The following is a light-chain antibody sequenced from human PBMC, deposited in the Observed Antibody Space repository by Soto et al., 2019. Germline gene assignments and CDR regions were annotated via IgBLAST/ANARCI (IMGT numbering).Light chain of an antibody. J-gene: IGLJ2*01. CDR3: CAYAGSYTLV. V-gene: IGLV2-11*01. Sequence: QSVLTQPRSVSGSPGQSVTISCTGTGSDVGAYKYVSWYQQNPGKAPKLMIYDVSERPSGVPDRFSGSKSGNMASLTISGLQAEDEADYYCCAYAGSYTLVFXGGTKVTVL. CDR1: GSDVGAYKY. CDR2: DVS.